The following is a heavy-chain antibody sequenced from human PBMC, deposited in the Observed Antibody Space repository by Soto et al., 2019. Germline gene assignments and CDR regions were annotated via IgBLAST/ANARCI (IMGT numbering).Heavy chain of an antibody. CDR2: IIAMFGTP. D-gene: IGHD5-12*01. CDR3: ARGLRGYTGYDGGGAFDI. Sequence: QVQLVQSGTEVKKSGSSVKVSCKASGDTFTNFAISWMRQAPGQGLEWMGGIIAMFGTPNYAQKFQGSVTITADRSTSTAYLELRSLRSEDTAVYYCARGLRGYTGYDGGGAFDIWGQGTMVTVSS. J-gene: IGHJ3*02. V-gene: IGHV1-69*06. CDR1: GDTFTNFA.